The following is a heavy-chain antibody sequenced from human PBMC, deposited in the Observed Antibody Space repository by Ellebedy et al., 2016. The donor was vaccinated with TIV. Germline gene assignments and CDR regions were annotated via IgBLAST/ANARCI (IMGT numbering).Heavy chain of an antibody. Sequence: PGGSLRLSCAASGFSFSNYAMSWVRQAPGKGLEWVLGISGSGSSTYFADSVKGRFTISRDKSKNTLYLQINSLRAEDTAVYYCAKDRTYFDSPGAFDIWGQGTVVTVSS. CDR1: GFSFSNYA. J-gene: IGHJ3*02. CDR2: ISGSGSST. CDR3: AKDRTYFDSPGAFDI. V-gene: IGHV3-23*01. D-gene: IGHD3-22*01.